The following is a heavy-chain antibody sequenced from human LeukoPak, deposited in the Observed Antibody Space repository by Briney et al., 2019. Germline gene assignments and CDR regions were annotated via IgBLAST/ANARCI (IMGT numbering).Heavy chain of an antibody. CDR3: AKGAFWTGYSEYFDP. CDR1: GFIYSHYG. J-gene: IGHJ4*02. V-gene: IGHV3-33*06. Sequence: GRSLRLSCAASGFIYSHYGMHWVRQAPGKGLEWVAVIWSDGSNRFYAGSVKGRFAISRDNSKNTLYLQMNSLRVKDTAMYYCAKGAFWTGYSEYFDPWGQGILVTVSS. CDR2: IWSDGSNR. D-gene: IGHD3/OR15-3a*01.